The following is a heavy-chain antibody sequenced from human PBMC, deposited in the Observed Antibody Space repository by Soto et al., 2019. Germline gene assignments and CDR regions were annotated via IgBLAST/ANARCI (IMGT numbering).Heavy chain of an antibody. D-gene: IGHD5-18*01. J-gene: IGHJ4*02. V-gene: IGHV4-39*01. Sequence: SETLSLTCTVSGGSISSGSDYWGWIRQPPGKGLEWIGSVYYSGSTYYNPSLKSRVTISVDTSKNQFSLKLSSVTAADTAVYYCARRSPDTAMVTSDYWGQGTLVTVSS. CDR1: GGSISSGSDY. CDR3: ARRSPDTAMVTSDY. CDR2: VYYSGST.